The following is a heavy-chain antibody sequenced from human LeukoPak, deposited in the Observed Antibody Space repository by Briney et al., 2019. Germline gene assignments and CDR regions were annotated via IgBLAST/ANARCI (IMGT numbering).Heavy chain of an antibody. V-gene: IGHV3-66*01. D-gene: IGHD1-26*01. CDR2: IYSGGST. CDR3: ASGLPVGVKRPFDY. CDR1: GFTVSSNY. J-gene: IGHJ4*02. Sequence: GGSLRLSCAASGFTVSSNYMSWVRQAPGKGLEWVSVIYSGGSTYYADSVKGRFTISRDNAKNSLYLQMNSLRAEDTAVYYCASGLPVGVKRPFDYWGQGTLVTVSS.